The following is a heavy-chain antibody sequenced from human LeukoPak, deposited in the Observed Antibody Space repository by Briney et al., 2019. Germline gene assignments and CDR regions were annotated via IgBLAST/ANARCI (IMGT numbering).Heavy chain of an antibody. J-gene: IGHJ5*02. CDR2: IIPIFGTA. V-gene: IGHV1-69*13. CDR3: ARDNSVGDSAWWFDP. Sequence: GASVKVSCKASGGTFSSYAISWVRQAPGQGLEWMGGIIPIFGTANYAQKFQGRVTITADESTSTAYMEVSSLRSEDTAVYYCARDNSVGDSAWWFDPWGQGTLVTVSS. CDR1: GGTFSSYA. D-gene: IGHD5-12*01.